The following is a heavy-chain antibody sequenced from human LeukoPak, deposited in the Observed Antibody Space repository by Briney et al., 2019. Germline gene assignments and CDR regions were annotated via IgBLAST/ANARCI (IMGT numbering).Heavy chain of an antibody. CDR3: ARGLGGSTYYYGSGSSNWFDP. J-gene: IGHJ5*02. CDR1: GYTFTSYD. CDR2: MNPNSGNT. V-gene: IGHV1-8*01. D-gene: IGHD3-10*01. Sequence: ASVKVSCKASGYTFTSYDINWVRQATGQGLEWMGWMNPNSGNTGYAQKFQGRVTMTRNTSISTAYMELSSLRSEDTAVYYCARGLGGSTYYYGSGSSNWFDPWGQGTLVNVSS.